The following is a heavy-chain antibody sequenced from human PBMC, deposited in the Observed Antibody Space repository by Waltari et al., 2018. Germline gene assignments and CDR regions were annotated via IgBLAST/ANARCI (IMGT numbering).Heavy chain of an antibody. CDR1: GFTVSSNY. Sequence: EVQLVETGGGLIQPGGSLRLSCAASGFTVSSNYMSWVRQAPGKGLEWVSVIYSAVATYYADSVKGRLARAGDKSKNALYLQMNGLRDEDTVGYDCATGRARNAVDLWRQGTMVTVAS. CDR3: ATGRARNAVDL. D-gene: IGHD3-10*01. CDR2: IYSAVAT. V-gene: IGHV3-53*02. J-gene: IGHJ3*01.